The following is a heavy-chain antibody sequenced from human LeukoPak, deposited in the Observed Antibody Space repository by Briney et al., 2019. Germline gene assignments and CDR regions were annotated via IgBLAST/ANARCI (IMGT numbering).Heavy chain of an antibody. V-gene: IGHV3-66*01. D-gene: IGHD3-22*01. Sequence: GGSLRLSCAASGFTVSSNYMSWVRQAPGKGLEWVSVIYSGGSTYYADSVKGRFTISRDNSKNTLYLQMNSLRAEDTAVYYCAKAHYYDSSGYHRDNLFDYWGQGTLVTVSS. J-gene: IGHJ4*02. CDR1: GFTVSSNY. CDR2: IYSGGST. CDR3: AKAHYYDSSGYHRDNLFDY.